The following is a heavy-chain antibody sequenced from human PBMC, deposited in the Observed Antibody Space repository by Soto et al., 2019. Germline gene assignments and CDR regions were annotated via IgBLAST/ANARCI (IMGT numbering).Heavy chain of an antibody. J-gene: IGHJ4*02. CDR3: VILAAPGY. CDR1: GYTFGTYA. D-gene: IGHD6-25*01. Sequence: PGGSLRLSCSASGYTFGTYAMHWVRQAPGKGLEYVSAISSNGGSTYYADSVKGRFTISRDRSRNTLYLQMSSLTAEDTAVYYCVILAAPGYWGQGTLVTAPQ. V-gene: IGHV3-64D*08. CDR2: ISSNGGST.